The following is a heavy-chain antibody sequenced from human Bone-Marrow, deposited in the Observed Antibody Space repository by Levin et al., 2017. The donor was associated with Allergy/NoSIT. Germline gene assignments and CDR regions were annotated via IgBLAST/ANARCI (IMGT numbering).Heavy chain of an antibody. Sequence: KSSETLSLTCTVSGGSIGSSDYYWSWIRQTPGKGLEWIGCIYYIGHTYYDRSLRSRVTISVDTSKNQLSLKLRSVTAADTAVYYCARGGMFYHDSSGYPSDYWGQGTQVTVSS. CDR3: ARGGMFYHDSSGYPSDY. J-gene: IGHJ4*02. CDR1: GGSIGSSDYY. V-gene: IGHV4-30-4*01. D-gene: IGHD3-22*01. CDR2: IYYIGHT.